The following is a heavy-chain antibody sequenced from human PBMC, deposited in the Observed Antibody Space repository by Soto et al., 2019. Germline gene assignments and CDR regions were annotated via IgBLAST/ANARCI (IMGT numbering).Heavy chain of an antibody. V-gene: IGHV4-4*07. CDR3: AREFPGARERPSAFDF. CDR1: GGSIISFY. CDR2: VSATETA. Sequence: LSLTCTVSGGSIISFYWSWIRQSAGKGLEWIGRVSATETASYNPSLKSRVTMSADMSSNQFSLNLKSVTAADSAFYFCAREFPGARERPSAFDFCGKAPVGTVS. J-gene: IGHJ3*01. D-gene: IGHD1-1*01.